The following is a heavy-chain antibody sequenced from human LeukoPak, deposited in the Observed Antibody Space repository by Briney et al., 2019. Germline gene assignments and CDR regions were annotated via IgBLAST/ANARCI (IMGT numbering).Heavy chain of an antibody. CDR1: GFTFSSYA. Sequence: PGGPLRLSCAASGFTFSSYAMSWVRQAPGKGLEWVSAISGSGGSTYYADSVKGRFTISRDNSKNTLYLQMNSLRAEDTAVYYCAKATPSYTAMVEYYFDYWGQGTLVTVSS. V-gene: IGHV3-23*01. D-gene: IGHD5-18*01. J-gene: IGHJ4*02. CDR2: ISGSGGST. CDR3: AKATPSYTAMVEYYFDY.